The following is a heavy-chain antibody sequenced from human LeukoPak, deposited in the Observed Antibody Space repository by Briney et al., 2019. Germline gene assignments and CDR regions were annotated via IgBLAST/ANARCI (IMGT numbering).Heavy chain of an antibody. J-gene: IGHJ4*02. CDR2: IYYSGST. CDR1: GGSISSYY. V-gene: IGHV4-59*01. D-gene: IGHD3-22*01. Sequence: SETLSLTCTVSGGSISSYYWSWIRQPPGKGLEWIGYIYYSGSTNYNPSLKSRVTISVDTSKNQFSLKLSSVTAADTAVYYCARITYYYDSSGCYFGYYFDYWGQGTLVTVSS. CDR3: ARITYYYDSSGCYFGYYFDY.